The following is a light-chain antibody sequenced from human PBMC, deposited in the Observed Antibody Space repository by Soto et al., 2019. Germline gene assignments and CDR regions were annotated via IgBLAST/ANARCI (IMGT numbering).Light chain of an antibody. CDR2: AAS. Sequence: DAPMTQSPSSLSASVGDSVTITCRASQSIGTYLDWYQHKPGKAPKLLIYAASSLQSGVPSRFSGSGSGTDFTLTISSLQHEDFATYYCQESHSTFGQGTKLEIK. V-gene: IGKV1-39*01. CDR1: QSIGTY. CDR3: QESHST. J-gene: IGKJ2*01.